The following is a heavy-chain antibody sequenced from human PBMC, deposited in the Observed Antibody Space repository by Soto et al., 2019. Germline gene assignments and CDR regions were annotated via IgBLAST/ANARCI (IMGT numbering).Heavy chain of an antibody. Sequence: PGESLKISCKGSGYSFTSYWIGWVRQMPWKCLEWMGIIYPGDSDTRYRPSFQGQVTISADKSISTAYLQWSSLKDSDTAMYYCARQASTIFGVVKDYYYYYGMDVWGQGTTVTVSS. CDR1: GYSFTSYW. CDR2: IYPGDSDT. D-gene: IGHD3-3*01. CDR3: ARQASTIFGVVKDYYYYYGMDV. V-gene: IGHV5-51*01. J-gene: IGHJ6*02.